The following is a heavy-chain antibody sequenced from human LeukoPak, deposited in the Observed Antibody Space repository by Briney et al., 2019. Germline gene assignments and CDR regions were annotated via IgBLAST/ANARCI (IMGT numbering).Heavy chain of an antibody. Sequence: GASLRLSCEASGFTFSSYGMSWVRQAPGKGLEWVANIKQDGNEKYYVDSVKGRFTISRDNAKNSLYLQMNSLRAEDTAVYYCARGDYQLPGDHWGQGTLVTVSS. CDR3: ARGDYQLPGDH. CDR2: IKQDGNEK. CDR1: GFTFSSYG. V-gene: IGHV3-7*03. J-gene: IGHJ4*02. D-gene: IGHD2-2*01.